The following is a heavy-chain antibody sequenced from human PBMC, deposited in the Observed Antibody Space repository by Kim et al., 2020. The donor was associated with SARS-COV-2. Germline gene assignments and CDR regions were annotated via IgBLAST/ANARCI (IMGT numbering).Heavy chain of an antibody. CDR3: ARINVLRYCDLGY. Sequence: YSQKFQGRVTITRETSASKAYMERSSLRSEDTAVYYCARINVLRYCDLGYWGQGTLVTVSS. J-gene: IGHJ4*02. D-gene: IGHD3-9*01. V-gene: IGHV1-3*01.